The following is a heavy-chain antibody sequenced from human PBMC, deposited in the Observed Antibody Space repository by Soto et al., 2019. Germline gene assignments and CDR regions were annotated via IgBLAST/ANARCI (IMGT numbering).Heavy chain of an antibody. CDR1: GYTFTNYG. V-gene: IGHV1-18*01. CDR2: INVYNRKT. Sequence: QVQLVQSGGEVAKPGASVKVSCKASGYTFTNYGINWVRQAPGLGLEWMGWINVYNRKTNYAQKFQARVTMTTDTSTNSVYMELRSLRSDDTAVYYCARGPDPTYFDYWGQGTLVIVSS. CDR3: ARGPDPTYFDY. J-gene: IGHJ4*02.